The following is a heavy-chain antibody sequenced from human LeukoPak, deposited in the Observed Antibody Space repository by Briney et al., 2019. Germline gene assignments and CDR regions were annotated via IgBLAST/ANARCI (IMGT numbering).Heavy chain of an antibody. CDR3: AREMIQGRGSFDI. Sequence: GRSLRLSCAASGFTFSSYGMHWVRQAPGKGLEWVAVIWYDGSNKYYADSVKGRFTISRDNSKNTLYLQMNSLRAEDTAVYYCAREMIQGRGSFDIWGQGTMVTVSS. V-gene: IGHV3-33*01. D-gene: IGHD3-22*01. CDR1: GFTFSSYG. J-gene: IGHJ3*02. CDR2: IWYDGSNK.